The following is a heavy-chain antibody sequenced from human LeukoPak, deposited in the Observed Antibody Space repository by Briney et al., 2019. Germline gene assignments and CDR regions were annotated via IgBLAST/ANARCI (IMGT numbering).Heavy chain of an antibody. J-gene: IGHJ4*02. Sequence: GGSLRLSYVASGFTFSTAWMSWLRQAPGKGLEWVGRIKSNSDGGTTDYAASVKGRFTISRDDSKNTVYLQMNSLKTEDTAVYYCLWWDYWGQGTLVTVSS. CDR1: GFTFSTAW. V-gene: IGHV3-15*01. CDR3: LWWDY. D-gene: IGHD2-21*01. CDR2: IKSNSDGGTT.